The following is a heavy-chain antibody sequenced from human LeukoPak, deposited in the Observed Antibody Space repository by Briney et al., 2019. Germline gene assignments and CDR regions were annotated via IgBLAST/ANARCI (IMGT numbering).Heavy chain of an antibody. V-gene: IGHV1-2*02. CDR3: ASGSGTYSPDY. CDR2: INPNSGGT. CDR1: GYTFTDQY. D-gene: IGHD3-10*01. J-gene: IGHJ4*02. Sequence: ASVKVSCKTSGYTFTDQYLHWVRQAAGQGLEWMGWINPNSGGTNYAQSFQGRVTMTRDTSISTAFMELSGLRSDDTAVYYCASGSGTYSPDYWGQGTLVTVSS.